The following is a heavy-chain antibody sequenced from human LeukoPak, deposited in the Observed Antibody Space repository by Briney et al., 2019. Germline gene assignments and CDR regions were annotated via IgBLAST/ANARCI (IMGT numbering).Heavy chain of an antibody. CDR2: ISSTSSYI. CDR3: VRILSSSSASNDAFDI. CDR1: GFSFSSFG. V-gene: IGHV3-21*01. Sequence: GGSLRLSCAASGFSFSSFGMNWVCQAPGKGLEWVPSISSTSSYIYYADSVKGRFTVSRDNAKNSLSLQMNSLRAEDTALYYCVRILSSSSASNDAFDIWGQGTMVTVSS. J-gene: IGHJ3*02. D-gene: IGHD6-6*01.